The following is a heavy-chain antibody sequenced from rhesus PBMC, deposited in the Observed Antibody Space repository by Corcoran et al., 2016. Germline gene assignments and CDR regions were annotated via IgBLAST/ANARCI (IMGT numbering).Heavy chain of an antibody. CDR3: ARDSWNINNRFDV. Sequence: QVTLKESGPALVKPTQTPTLTCTFSGFSLTTCGMGVGWIRTPPGKALEWLALIFWDDDMRYSTSLKSRLTISKDTSKNQVVLTMTNMDPVDTATYYCARDSWNINNRFDVWGPGVLVTVSS. J-gene: IGHJ5-1*01. V-gene: IGHV2-174*01. D-gene: IGHD1-20*01. CDR2: IFWDDDM. CDR1: GFSLTTCGMG.